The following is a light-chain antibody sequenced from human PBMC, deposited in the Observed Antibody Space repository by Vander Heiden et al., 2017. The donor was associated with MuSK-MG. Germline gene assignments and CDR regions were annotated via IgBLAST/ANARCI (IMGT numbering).Light chain of an antibody. V-gene: IGLV1-36*01. CDR3: STWDDSVNEVV. Sequence: QSVLTQPPSVSGVPGQRVTISCYGVTSNIGDNVVSWYQEVAGEAPKLLIYFDDRLPSGVSDRLSGSKSGTSASLAISGLQSDDEATYYCSTWDDSVNEVVFGGGTRLTV. CDR1: TSNIGDNV. CDR2: FDD. J-gene: IGLJ2*01.